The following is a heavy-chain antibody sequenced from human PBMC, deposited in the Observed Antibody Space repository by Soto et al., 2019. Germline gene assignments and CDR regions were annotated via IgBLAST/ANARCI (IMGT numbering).Heavy chain of an antibody. CDR2: INSDGSST. J-gene: IGHJ6*02. V-gene: IGHV3-74*01. D-gene: IGHD1-26*01. Sequence: PGGSLRLSCAASGFTFSSYWMHWVRQAPGKGLVWVSRINSDGSSTSYADSVKGRFTISRDNAKNTLYLQMNSLRAEDTAVYYCAREDSWKRPPLYYYGMDVWGQGTTVTVSS. CDR1: GFTFSSYW. CDR3: AREDSWKRPPLYYYGMDV.